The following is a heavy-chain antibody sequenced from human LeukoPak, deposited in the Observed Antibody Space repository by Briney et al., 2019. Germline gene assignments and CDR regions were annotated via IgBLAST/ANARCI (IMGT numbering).Heavy chain of an antibody. Sequence: SETLSLTCTVSGGSISSSSYYWGWIRQPPGKGLEWIGSIYYSGSTYYNPSLKSRVTTSVDTSKNQFSLKLSSVTAADTAVYYCVNVDYYYYYMDVWGKGTTVTISS. J-gene: IGHJ6*03. CDR1: GGSISSSSYY. D-gene: IGHD2-21*01. CDR3: VNVDYYYYYMDV. V-gene: IGHV4-39*01. CDR2: IYYSGST.